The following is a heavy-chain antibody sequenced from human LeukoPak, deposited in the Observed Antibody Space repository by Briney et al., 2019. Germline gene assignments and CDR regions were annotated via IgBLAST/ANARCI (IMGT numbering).Heavy chain of an antibody. D-gene: IGHD1-26*01. Sequence: GGSLRLSCAASGFTFSSYSMNWVRQAPGKGLEWVSSISSSSSYIFYADSVKGRFTISRDNAKNSLYLQMNSLRAEDTAVYYCARGEVVGITTGVDYWGQGTLVTVSS. V-gene: IGHV3-21*01. CDR2: ISSSSSYI. CDR3: ARGEVVGITTGVDY. J-gene: IGHJ4*02. CDR1: GFTFSSYS.